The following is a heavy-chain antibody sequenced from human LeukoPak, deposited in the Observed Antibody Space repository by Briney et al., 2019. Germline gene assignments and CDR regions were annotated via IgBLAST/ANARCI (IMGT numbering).Heavy chain of an antibody. CDR3: ARALWSTGGPIDY. J-gene: IGHJ4*02. CDR2: MNPNSGNT. D-gene: IGHD3-10*01. Sequence: ASVKVSCKASGYTFTSYDINWVRQATGQGLEWMGWMNPNSGNTGYAQKFQGRVTMIRNTSISTAYMELSSLRSEDTAVYYCARALWSTGGPIDYWGQGTLVTVSS. V-gene: IGHV1-8*01. CDR1: GYTFTSYD.